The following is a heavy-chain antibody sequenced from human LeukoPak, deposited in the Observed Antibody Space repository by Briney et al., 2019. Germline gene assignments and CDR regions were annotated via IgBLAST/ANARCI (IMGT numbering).Heavy chain of an antibody. Sequence: SQTLSLTCTVSGGSISSYYWSWIRQPPGKGLEWIGYISYSGSTNYNPSLKSRVTISVDTSKNQFSLELSSVTAADTAVYYCARGDSGAVAFDIWGQGTMVTVSS. CDR1: GGSISSYY. J-gene: IGHJ3*02. CDR3: ARGDSGAVAFDI. V-gene: IGHV4-59*01. CDR2: ISYSGST. D-gene: IGHD1-14*01.